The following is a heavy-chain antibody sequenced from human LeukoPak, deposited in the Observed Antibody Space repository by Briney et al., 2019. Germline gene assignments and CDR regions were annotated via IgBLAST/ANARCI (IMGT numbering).Heavy chain of an antibody. CDR3: AREGYYDSSGYFVY. V-gene: IGHV4-4*07. Sequence: PSETLSLTCTVSGGSISSYYWSWIRQPAGKGLEWIGRIYYSGSTYYNPSLKSRVTISVDTSKNQFSLKLSSVTAADTAVYYCAREGYYDSSGYFVYWGQGTLVTVSS. D-gene: IGHD3-22*01. J-gene: IGHJ4*02. CDR1: GGSISSYY. CDR2: IYYSGST.